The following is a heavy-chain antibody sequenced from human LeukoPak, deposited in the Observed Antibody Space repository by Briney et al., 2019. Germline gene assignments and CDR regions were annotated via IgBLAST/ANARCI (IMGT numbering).Heavy chain of an antibody. D-gene: IGHD1-26*01. J-gene: IGHJ5*02. Sequence: GGSLRLSCAASGFTFRNYETNWVRQAPGKGLEWVSYISSSGSSIYYADSVKGRFTISRDNAKNSLYLQMNSLRAEDTAVYYCARGSGDWFDPWGQGSLVTVSS. CDR2: ISSSGSSI. CDR3: ARGSGDWFDP. V-gene: IGHV3-48*03. CDR1: GFTFRNYE.